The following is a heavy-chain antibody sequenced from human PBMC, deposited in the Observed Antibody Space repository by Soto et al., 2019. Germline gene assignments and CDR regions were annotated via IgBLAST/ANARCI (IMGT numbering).Heavy chain of an antibody. CDR3: AREGVSMFFFDY. CDR1: GDTSTNYH. D-gene: IGHD3-10*02. CDR2: INPSGVTI. J-gene: IGHJ4*02. V-gene: IGHV1-46*01. Sequence: QVQLVQSGAEVKKPGASVKVSCKASGDTSTNYHVHWARQAPGQGLEWMGIINPSGVTISYAQKFQGRLTMTRDTSTSTVYMELTTLRSEYTAVYYCAREGVSMFFFDYWGQGTLVTVSS.